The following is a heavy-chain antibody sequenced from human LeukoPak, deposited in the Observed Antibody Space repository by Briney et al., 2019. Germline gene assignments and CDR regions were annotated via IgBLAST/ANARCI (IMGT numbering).Heavy chain of an antibody. D-gene: IGHD3-9*01. CDR2: IYHSGST. CDR1: GGSISSNSYY. Sequence: SETLSLTCTVSGGSISSNSYYWGWIRQPPGKGLEWIGSIYHSGSTYYNPSLKSRVTISVDTSKNQFSLKLSSVTAADTAVYYCARGGYDILTGYYEGVFDYWGQGTLVTVSS. CDR3: ARGGYDILTGYYEGVFDY. V-gene: IGHV4-39*07. J-gene: IGHJ4*02.